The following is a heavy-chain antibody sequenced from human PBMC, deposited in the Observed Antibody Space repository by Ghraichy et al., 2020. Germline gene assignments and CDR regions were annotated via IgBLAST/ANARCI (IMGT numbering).Heavy chain of an antibody. D-gene: IGHD3-3*01. CDR2: IIPIFGTA. J-gene: IGHJ6*02. CDR1: GGTFSSYA. CDR3: ARDGTNYDFWSGYLGYYYGMDV. Sequence: SVKVSCKASGGTFSSYAISWVRQAPGQGLEWMGGIIPIFGTANYAQKFQGRVTITADESTSTAYMELSSLRSEDTAVYYCARDGTNYDFWSGYLGYYYGMDVWGQGTTVTVSS. V-gene: IGHV1-69*13.